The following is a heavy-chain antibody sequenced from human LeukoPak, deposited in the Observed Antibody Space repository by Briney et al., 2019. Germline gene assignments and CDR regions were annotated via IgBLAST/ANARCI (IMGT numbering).Heavy chain of an antibody. CDR2: IWYDGSNK. Sequence: GGSLRLSCAASGFTFSSYGMHWVRQAPGKGLEWVAVIWYDGSNKYYADSVKGRFTISRDNSKNTLYLQMNSLRAEDTAVYYCARDYYDFFGRELYYFDYWGQGTLVTVSS. CDR3: ARDYYDFFGRELYYFDY. D-gene: IGHD3-3*01. CDR1: GFTFSSYG. J-gene: IGHJ4*02. V-gene: IGHV3-33*01.